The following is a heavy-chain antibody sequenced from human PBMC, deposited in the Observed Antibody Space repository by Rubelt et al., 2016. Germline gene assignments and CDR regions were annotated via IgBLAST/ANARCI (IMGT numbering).Heavy chain of an antibody. J-gene: IGHJ4*02. V-gene: IGHV4-34*01. CDR2: INHSGST. D-gene: IGHD6-6*01. Sequence: QVQLQESGPGLLKPSETLSLTCAVYGGSFSGYYWSWIRQPPGKGLEWIGEINHSGSTNYNPSLKSRLAISLDTSQKQFSLKRTSVTAADTAVYYWARHQRDSSSSPLPYWGQGTLVTVSS. CDR3: ARHQRDSSSSPLPY. CDR1: GGSFSGYY.